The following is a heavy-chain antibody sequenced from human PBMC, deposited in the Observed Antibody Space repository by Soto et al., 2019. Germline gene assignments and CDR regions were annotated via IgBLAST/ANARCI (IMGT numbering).Heavy chain of an antibody. CDR3: ARVRYAYFDY. CDR2: IYYSGST. CDR1: GGSFSNDDYY. D-gene: IGHD1-1*01. V-gene: IGHV4-30-4*01. Sequence: PSETLSLTCTISGGSFSNDDYYWSWIRQPPGKGLEWIGYIYYSGSTNSNPSLKSRVTQSVDTSKKQFSLTLRSVTAADTAVYFCARVRYAYFDYWGQGTLVTVSA. J-gene: IGHJ4*02.